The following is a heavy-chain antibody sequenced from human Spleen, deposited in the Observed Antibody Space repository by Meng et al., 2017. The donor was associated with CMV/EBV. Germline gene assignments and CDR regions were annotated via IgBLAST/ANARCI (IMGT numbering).Heavy chain of an antibody. CDR1: GGSFSRFG. CDR2: IIPILDTA. D-gene: IGHD5-24*01. J-gene: IGHJ4*02. CDR3: ARGGDGYNYVYYFDY. Sequence: SVKVSCKAPGGSFSRFGVNWVRQAPGQGLEWMGRIIPILDTANYAQEFQGRVTITADKSTNTAYMELTCLRSDDTAVYYCARGGDGYNYVYYFDYWGQGTLVTVSS. V-gene: IGHV1-69*04.